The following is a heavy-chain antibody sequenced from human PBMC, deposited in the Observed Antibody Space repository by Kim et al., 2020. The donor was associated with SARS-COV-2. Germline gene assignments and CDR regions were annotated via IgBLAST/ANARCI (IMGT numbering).Heavy chain of an antibody. J-gene: IGHJ4*02. V-gene: IGHV3-48*03. CDR1: GFTFSSYE. D-gene: IGHD4-4*01. Sequence: GGSLRLSCAASGFTFSSYEMNWVRQAPGKGLEWVSYISSGGSTIYYADSVKGRFTISRDNAKNSLYLQMNSLRAEDTAVYYCALVTRGYFVYWGQGTLVTGSS. CDR3: ALVTRGYFVY. CDR2: ISSGGSTI.